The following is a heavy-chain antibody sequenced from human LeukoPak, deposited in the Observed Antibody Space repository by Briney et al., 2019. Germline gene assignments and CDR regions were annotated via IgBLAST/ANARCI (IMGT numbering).Heavy chain of an antibody. CDR1: GFTFSGYV. CDR2: ISGSGGST. D-gene: IGHD3-16*01. V-gene: IGHV3-23*01. Sequence: PGGSLRLSCAASGFTFSGYVMSWVPQGPGKELEWFSGISGSGGSTYYADSVKGRFTISRDTSKKLSRQMNRQRAEDTAVYYCAKEGPGGGGYFDYWGEGTLVTVSS. CDR3: AKEGPGGGGYFDY. J-gene: IGHJ4*02.